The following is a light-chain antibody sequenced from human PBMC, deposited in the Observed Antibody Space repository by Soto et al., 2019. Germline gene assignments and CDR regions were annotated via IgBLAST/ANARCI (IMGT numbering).Light chain of an antibody. CDR1: QSLSSSF. V-gene: IGKV3-20*01. J-gene: IGKJ1*01. CDR3: HESAITRS. Sequence: IALTQSPGTLSLSPGQRATLSCRASQSLSSSFLAWYQQKPSQAPRLIIYGASSKAAGIPDRFSGSGSGTDFTLTISSLEAEDVTVYYCHESAITRSFGQGTKVDIK. CDR2: GAS.